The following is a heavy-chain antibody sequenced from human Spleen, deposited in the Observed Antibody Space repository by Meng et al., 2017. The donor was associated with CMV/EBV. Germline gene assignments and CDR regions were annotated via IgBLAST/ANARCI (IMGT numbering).Heavy chain of an antibody. CDR2: ITTSGSSK. Sequence: GGSLRISCAPSGFTFSSYSFNWVRQAPGKGLEWVSSITTSGSSKYYAGSVKGRFTISRDNAKNSLYLQMNSLTVEDTALYYCARESSTAPFDYWGQGTLVTVSS. CDR1: GFTFSSYS. D-gene: IGHD2-21*02. CDR3: ARESSTAPFDY. V-gene: IGHV3-21*01. J-gene: IGHJ4*02.